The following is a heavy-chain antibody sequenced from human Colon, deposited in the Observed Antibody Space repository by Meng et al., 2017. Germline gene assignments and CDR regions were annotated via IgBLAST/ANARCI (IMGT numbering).Heavy chain of an antibody. Sequence: QVQLQQWGAGLLKPLTTLSHTCDVHGGSLTDYYWSWIRQPPGKGLEWIGEINHSGITNYNPSLKSRVTISVDTSKNQFSLKLSSVTAADTAVYYCATNEGEWGQGTLVTVSS. J-gene: IGHJ4*02. V-gene: IGHV4-34*02. CDR2: INHSGIT. CDR3: ATNEGE. CDR1: GGSLTDYY.